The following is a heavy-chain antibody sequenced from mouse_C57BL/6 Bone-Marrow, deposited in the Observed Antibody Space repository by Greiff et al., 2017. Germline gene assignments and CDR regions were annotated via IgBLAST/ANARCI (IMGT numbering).Heavy chain of an antibody. CDR3: ARGLLLDY. J-gene: IGHJ2*01. CDR2: IYPGDGDT. V-gene: IGHV1-82*01. D-gene: IGHD2-10*01. Sequence: VQLQQSGPELVKPGASVKISCKASGYAFSSSWMNWVKQRPGKGLEWIGRIYPGDGDTNYNGKFKGKATLTADKSSSTAYMQLSSLTSEDSAVYFCARGLLLDYWGQGTTLTVSS. CDR1: GYAFSSSW.